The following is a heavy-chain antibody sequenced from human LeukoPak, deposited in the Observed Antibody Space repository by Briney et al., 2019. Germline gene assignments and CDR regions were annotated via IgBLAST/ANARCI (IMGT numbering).Heavy chain of an antibody. Sequence: SETLSLTCTVSGGSISSYYWSWIRQPPGKGLEWIGYIYYSGSTNYNPSLKSRVTISVDTSKNQFSLKLSSVTAADTAVYYCARLGTVPTYYFDYWGQGTLVTVSS. J-gene: IGHJ4*02. CDR1: GGSISSYY. CDR2: IYYSGST. D-gene: IGHD3-16*01. V-gene: IGHV4-59*01. CDR3: ARLGTVPTYYFDY.